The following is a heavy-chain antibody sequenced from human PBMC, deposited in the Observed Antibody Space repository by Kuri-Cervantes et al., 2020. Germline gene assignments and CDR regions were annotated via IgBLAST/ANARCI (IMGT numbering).Heavy chain of an antibody. Sequence: GSLRLSCAVYGGSFSGYYWSWIRQPPGKGLEWIGEINHSGSTYYNPSLKSRVTISVDTSKNQFSLKLSSVTTADTAVYYCARVGITILGVVSYWGQGTLVTVSS. V-gene: IGHV4-34*01. J-gene: IGHJ4*02. CDR3: ARVGITILGVVSY. CDR1: GGSFSGYY. D-gene: IGHD3-3*01. CDR2: INHSGST.